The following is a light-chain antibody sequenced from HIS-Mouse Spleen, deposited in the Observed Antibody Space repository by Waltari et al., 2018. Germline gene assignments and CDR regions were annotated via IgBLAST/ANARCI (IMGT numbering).Light chain of an antibody. V-gene: IGLV2-23*03. Sequence: QSALTQPASVSGSPGQSITISCTGTSSDVGSYNLVSWYQQHPGKAPKLMIYEGSTGPSGVSNRFSGSKSGNTASLTISGLQAEDEADYYCCSYAGSSTFVVVFGGGTKLTVL. CDR1: SSDVGSYNL. CDR3: CSYAGSSTFVVV. CDR2: EGS. J-gene: IGLJ2*01.